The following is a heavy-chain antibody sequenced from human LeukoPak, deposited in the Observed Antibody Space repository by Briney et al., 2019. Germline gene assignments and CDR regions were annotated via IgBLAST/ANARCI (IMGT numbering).Heavy chain of an antibody. CDR1: GFTFSSHG. CDR3: AREHYFYHMDG. V-gene: IGHV3-48*04. CDR2: ISSSGSTI. Sequence: GGSLRLSCAASGFTFSSHGMSWVRQAPGKGLEWVSYISSSGSTIYYADSVKGRFTISRDNAENSLYLQMNSLRVEDTAVYYCAREHYFYHMDGWGEGTTVTVSS. J-gene: IGHJ6*03.